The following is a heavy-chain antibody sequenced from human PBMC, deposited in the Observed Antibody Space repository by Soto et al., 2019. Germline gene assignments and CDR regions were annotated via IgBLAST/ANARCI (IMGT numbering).Heavy chain of an antibody. Sequence: GVSLRLSWAASGFTFSSYAMSWVRHAPGKGLEWVSAISGSGGSTYYADSVKGRFTISRDNSKNTLYLQMNSLRAEDTAVYYCAKTAGVYSSSWNYLLDNFVAFDYWGQGTLVTLSS. CDR1: GFTFSSYA. V-gene: IGHV3-23*01. J-gene: IGHJ4*02. CDR3: AKTAGVYSSSWNYLLDNFVAFDY. D-gene: IGHD6-13*01. CDR2: ISGSGGST.